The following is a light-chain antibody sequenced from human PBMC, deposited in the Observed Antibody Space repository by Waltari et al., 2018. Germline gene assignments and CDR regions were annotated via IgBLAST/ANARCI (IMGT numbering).Light chain of an antibody. CDR3: QQRSNWPPYT. V-gene: IGKV3-11*01. CDR2: DAS. CDR1: QSVSSY. J-gene: IGKJ2*01. Sequence: EIVXTXSXXTLSLSPXXXXTPSCRARQSVSSYLAWYQQKPGQAPTLLIYDASNRATGIPARFSGSGSGTDFTLTISSLEPEDFAVYYCQQRSNWPPYTFGQGTKLEIK.